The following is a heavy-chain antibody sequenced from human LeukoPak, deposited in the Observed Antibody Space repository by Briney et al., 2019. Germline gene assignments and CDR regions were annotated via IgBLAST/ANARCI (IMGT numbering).Heavy chain of an antibody. Sequence: ASVKVSCKASGYTFTSYDINWVRQATGQGLEWMGWMNPNSGNTGYAQKFQGRVTMTRNTSISTAYMELSSLRSEDTAVYYCARGSYVLLWFGESTPTGFAPWGRGTLVTVSS. CDR3: ARGSYVLLWFGESTPTGFAP. J-gene: IGHJ5*02. D-gene: IGHD3-10*01. V-gene: IGHV1-8*01. CDR1: GYTFTSYD. CDR2: MNPNSGNT.